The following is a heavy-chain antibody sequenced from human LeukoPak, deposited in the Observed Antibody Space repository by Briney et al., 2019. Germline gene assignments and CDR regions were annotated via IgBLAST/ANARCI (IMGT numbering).Heavy chain of an antibody. CDR1: GFTFSDYY. CDR2: ISSSGSTI. V-gene: IGHV3-11*01. D-gene: IGHD2-2*01. J-gene: IGHJ5*02. CDR3: ARDRSVVPAARFDP. Sequence: GGSLRLSCAASGFTFSDYYMSWIRQAPGRGLEWVSYISSSGSTIYYADSVKGRFTISRDNAKNSLYLLMNSLRAEDTAVYYCARDRSVVPAARFDPWGQGTLVTVSS.